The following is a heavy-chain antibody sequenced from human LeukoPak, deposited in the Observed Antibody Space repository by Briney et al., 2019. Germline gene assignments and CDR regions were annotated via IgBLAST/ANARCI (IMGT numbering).Heavy chain of an antibody. CDR2: ISYDGSNK. V-gene: IGHV3-30*18. Sequence: GGSLRLSCAASGFTFSSYGMPWVRQAPGKGLEWVAVISYDGSNKYYADSVKGRFTISRDNSKNTLYLQMNSLRAEDTAVYYCAKDLSPARRRDWFDPWGQGTLVTVSS. CDR3: AKDLSPARRRDWFDP. J-gene: IGHJ5*02. D-gene: IGHD3-16*02. CDR1: GFTFSSYG.